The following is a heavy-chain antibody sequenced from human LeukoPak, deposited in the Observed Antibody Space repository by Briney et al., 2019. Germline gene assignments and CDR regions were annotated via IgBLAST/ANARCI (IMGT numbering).Heavy chain of an antibody. CDR1: GGSISSYY. V-gene: IGHV4-59*01. CDR2: IHYSGSY. D-gene: IGHD3-22*01. Sequence: SETLSLTCTVSGGSISSYYFSWIRQPPGKGLEWIGYIHYSGSYNYNPSLKSRVTISLDTSKNQFSLMLSSVTAADTAVYYCARDTWGYYDGSGYYYYFDYWGQGTLVTVSS. CDR3: ARDTWGYYDGSGYYYYFDY. J-gene: IGHJ4*02.